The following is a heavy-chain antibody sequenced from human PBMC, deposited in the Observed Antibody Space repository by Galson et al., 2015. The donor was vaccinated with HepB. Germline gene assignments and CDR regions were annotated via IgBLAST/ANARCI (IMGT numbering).Heavy chain of an antibody. Sequence: SVKVSCKASGGTFSSDAISWVRQAPGQGLEWMGGIIPIFGTANYAQKFQGRVTITADESTSTAYMELSSLRSEDTAVYYCASQIRRNYYDSSGYYLWAFDIWGQGTMVTVSS. J-gene: IGHJ3*02. V-gene: IGHV1-69*13. CDR2: IIPIFGTA. D-gene: IGHD3-22*01. CDR1: GGTFSSDA. CDR3: ASQIRRNYYDSSGYYLWAFDI.